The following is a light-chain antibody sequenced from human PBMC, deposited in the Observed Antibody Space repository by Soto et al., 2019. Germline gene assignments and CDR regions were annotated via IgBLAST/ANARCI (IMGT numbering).Light chain of an antibody. V-gene: IGKV3-11*01. CDR3: HQRSNWPYT. CDR2: DAS. Sequence: EIVLTQSPAPLSLSPGERATLSCRASQSVSSYLAWYQQKPGQAPRLLIYDASNRATGIPARFGGSGSGTDFTLTISSLEPEDFAVYYCHQRSNWPYTFGQGTKLEIK. CDR1: QSVSSY. J-gene: IGKJ2*01.